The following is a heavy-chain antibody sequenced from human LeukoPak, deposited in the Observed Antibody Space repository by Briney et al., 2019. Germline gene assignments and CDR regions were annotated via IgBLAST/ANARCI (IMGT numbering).Heavy chain of an antibody. V-gene: IGHV4-61*02. D-gene: IGHD3-16*01. Sequence: SQTLSLTCTVSGGSISGGSYYWSWIRQPAGKGLEWIGRIYTSGSTNYNPSLKSRVTISVDTSKNQFSLKLSSVTAADTAVYYCARLWGEEWGQGTLVTVSS. CDR2: IYTSGST. J-gene: IGHJ1*01. CDR1: GGSISGGSYY. CDR3: ARLWGEE.